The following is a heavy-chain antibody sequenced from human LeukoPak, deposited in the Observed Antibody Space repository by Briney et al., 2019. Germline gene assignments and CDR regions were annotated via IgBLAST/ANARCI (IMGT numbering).Heavy chain of an antibody. CDR3: AGLCSGGSCYSDAFDI. CDR1: GGSISSYY. D-gene: IGHD2-15*01. CDR2: IYYSGST. J-gene: IGHJ3*02. V-gene: IGHV4-59*01. Sequence: PSETLSLTCTVSGGSISSYYWSWIRQPPGKGLEWIGYIYYSGSTNYNPSLKSRVTISVGTSKNQFSLKLSSVTAADTAVYYCAGLCSGGSCYSDAFDIWGQGTMVTVSS.